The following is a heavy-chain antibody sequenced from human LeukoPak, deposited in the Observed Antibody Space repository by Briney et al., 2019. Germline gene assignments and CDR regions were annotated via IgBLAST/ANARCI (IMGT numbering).Heavy chain of an antibody. Sequence: GGSLRLSCAASGFTFSNYAMSWVRQAPGKGLEWVSSISSTRSYVFYADSVKGRFTVSRDNAKNSLYLELDSLRAEDTAVYYCARDSAPGYSSDWYRLGSFDYWGQGTLVTVSS. CDR2: ISSTRSYV. J-gene: IGHJ4*02. CDR3: ARDSAPGYSSDWYRLGSFDY. CDR1: GFTFSNYA. V-gene: IGHV3-21*06. D-gene: IGHD6-19*01.